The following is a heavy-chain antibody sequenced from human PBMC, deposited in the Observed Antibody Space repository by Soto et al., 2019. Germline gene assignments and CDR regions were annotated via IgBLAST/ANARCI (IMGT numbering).Heavy chain of an antibody. CDR2: ISPYSGNT. Sequence: QVQLVQSGDEVRKPGSSVKDSCKASGYIFVNYGIAWVRQAPGQGLEWMGWISPYSGNTHYASKVQGRLTMTTVTSTRTVYMDLGSRTADGTAVYYCAMVDNYVTPTPQDVWGQGTTVTVSS. J-gene: IGHJ6*02. V-gene: IGHV1-18*01. CDR3: AMVDNYVTPTPQDV. CDR1: GYIFVNYG. D-gene: IGHD3-16*01.